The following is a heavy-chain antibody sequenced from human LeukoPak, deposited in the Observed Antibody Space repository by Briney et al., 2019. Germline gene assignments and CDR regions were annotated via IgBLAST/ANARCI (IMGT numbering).Heavy chain of an antibody. D-gene: IGHD2-2*01. J-gene: IGHJ1*01. CDR3: ARDGNCSSTSCDPFFQH. Sequence: TGGSLRLSCAASGFTFSSYGMHWVRQAPGKGLEWVAVIWYDGSNKYYADSVKGRFTISRDNSKNTLYLQMNSLRAEDTAVYYCARDGNCSSTSCDPFFQHWGQGTLVTVSS. CDR2: IWYDGSNK. V-gene: IGHV3-33*01. CDR1: GFTFSSYG.